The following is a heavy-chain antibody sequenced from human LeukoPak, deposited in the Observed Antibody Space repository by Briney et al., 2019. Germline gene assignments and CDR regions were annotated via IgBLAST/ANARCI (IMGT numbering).Heavy chain of an antibody. J-gene: IGHJ4*02. CDR2: IKGDESET. CDR1: GLTFSNYW. D-gene: IGHD6-19*01. V-gene: IGHV3-7*01. Sequence: GGSLRLSCAASGLTFSNYWMGWVRQAPGKGLEWVGNIKGDESETYYVDSVKGRFTITRDNAKNTLYLQMNSLRAEDTAVYYCAKAMDGSGWSAFDYWGQGTLVTVSS. CDR3: AKAMDGSGWSAFDY.